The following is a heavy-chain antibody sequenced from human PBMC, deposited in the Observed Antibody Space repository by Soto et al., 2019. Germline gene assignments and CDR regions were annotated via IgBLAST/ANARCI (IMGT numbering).Heavy chain of an antibody. CDR1: GFSLTDVW. CDR2: IKSKTAGGTT. J-gene: IGHJ4*02. D-gene: IGHD5-18*01. V-gene: IGHV3-15*07. Sequence: EVQLVESGGGLVKPGGSLRLSCAVSGFSLTDVWMNWVRQAPGKGLEWVGRIKSKTAGGTTDYAAPVKGRFTIIRDDSKNTLYLQMDSLITEDTAVYFCSHGYGQYFNSWGQGTLVTVSS. CDR3: SHGYGQYFNS.